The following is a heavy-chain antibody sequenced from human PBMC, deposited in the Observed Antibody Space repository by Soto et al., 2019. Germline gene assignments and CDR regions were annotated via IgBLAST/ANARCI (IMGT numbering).Heavy chain of an antibody. J-gene: IGHJ4*02. CDR2: ITPHNGDT. Sequence: QVQLLQSGAEVKKPGASLKVSCKPSGYTFATFGISWVRQAPGQGLEWRGWITPHNGDTNHAQKLQGRVTLTTDTSTSTAYMEVRSLRSGDTAVYDCARLARCSGGICYSRPVDYWGQGNVVSVSS. CDR3: ARLARCSGGICYSRPVDY. CDR1: GYTFATFG. V-gene: IGHV1-18*01. D-gene: IGHD2-15*01.